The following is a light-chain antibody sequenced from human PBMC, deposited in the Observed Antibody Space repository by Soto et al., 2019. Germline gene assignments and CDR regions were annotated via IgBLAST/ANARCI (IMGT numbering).Light chain of an antibody. Sequence: RLTQSPSSLSASVGDRVTITCRASQGISSYLAWYQQKPGKAPKLLIYAVSTLHSGVPSRFSGSGSGTDFNLTISSLQPEDFATYYCQHLHSFPYTFGQGTKLEIK. J-gene: IGKJ2*01. CDR1: QGISSY. CDR2: AVS. V-gene: IGKV1-9*01. CDR3: QHLHSFPYT.